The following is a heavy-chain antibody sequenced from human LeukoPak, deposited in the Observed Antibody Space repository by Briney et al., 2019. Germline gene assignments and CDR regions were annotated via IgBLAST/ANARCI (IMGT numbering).Heavy chain of an antibody. V-gene: IGHV1-2*06. CDR1: GYTFTGYY. CDR3: ARERKITIFGVACDY. J-gene: IGHJ4*02. CDR2: INPNGGGT. Sequence: GASVMVSCKASGYTFTGYYVHWVRQAPGQGLEWMGRINPNGGGTNYAQKFQGRVTMTSDTSISTAYMELSRLRSDDTAVYYCARERKITIFGVACDYWGQGTLVTVSS. D-gene: IGHD3-3*01.